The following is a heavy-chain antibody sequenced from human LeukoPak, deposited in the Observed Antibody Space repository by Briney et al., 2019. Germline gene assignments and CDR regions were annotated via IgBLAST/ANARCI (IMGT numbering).Heavy chain of an antibody. CDR2: IYYSGST. D-gene: IGHD3-10*01. V-gene: IGHV4-59*06. Sequence: SETLSLTCTVSGGSISSYYWSWIRQHPGKGLEWIGYIYYSGSTYYNPSLKSRVTISVDTSKNQFSLKLSSVTAADTAVYYCARGSGSLYYFDYWGQGTLVTVSS. CDR3: ARGSGSLYYFDY. CDR1: GGSISSYY. J-gene: IGHJ4*02.